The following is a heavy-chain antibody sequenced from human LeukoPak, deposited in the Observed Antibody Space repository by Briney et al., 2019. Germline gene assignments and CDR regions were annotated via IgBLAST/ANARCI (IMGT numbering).Heavy chain of an antibody. Sequence: GGSLRLSCAASGFTVSSNYMSWVRQAPGKGLEWVSVIYSGGTTNLADSVKGRFTVSRDNSKNTLYLQMNSLRAEDTAVYFCARGSSRAFDYWGQGTLVTVSS. J-gene: IGHJ4*02. D-gene: IGHD2-2*01. CDR1: GFTVSSNY. CDR3: ARGSSRAFDY. CDR2: IYSGGTT. V-gene: IGHV3-53*01.